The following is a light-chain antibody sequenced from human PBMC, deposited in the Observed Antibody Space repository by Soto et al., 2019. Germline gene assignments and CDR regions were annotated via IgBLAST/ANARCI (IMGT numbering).Light chain of an antibody. CDR1: QTISRW. Sequence: DIQMTQSPSTLSASVGDTVTITCRASQTISRWLAWYQQKPGKAPRLLIYTASTLESGVPSRFSASGSGTDFTLTISRLDPEDFAVYYCQQYGGSRWTFGQGTKVDI. CDR3: QQYGGSRWT. J-gene: IGKJ1*01. V-gene: IGKV1-5*01. CDR2: TAS.